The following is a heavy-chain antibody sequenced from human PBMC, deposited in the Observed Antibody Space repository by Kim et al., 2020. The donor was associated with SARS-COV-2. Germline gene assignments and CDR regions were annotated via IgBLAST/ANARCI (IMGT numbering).Heavy chain of an antibody. J-gene: IGHJ6*02. CDR2: INHSGSP. D-gene: IGHD3-10*01. V-gene: IGHV4-34*01. Sequence: SETLSLTCAVYGGSFTGYYWTWIRQPPGKGLEWIGEINHSGSPNNNPSLKSRVTISVDTSKNQFSLKLTSVTAADTAVYYCARFMFRGAIRGTVRYGMDVWSQGTTVTVSS. CDR3: ARFMFRGAIRGTVRYGMDV. CDR1: GGSFTGYY.